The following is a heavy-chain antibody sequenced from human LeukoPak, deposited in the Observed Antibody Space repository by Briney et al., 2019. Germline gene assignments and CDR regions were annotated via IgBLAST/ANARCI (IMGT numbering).Heavy chain of an antibody. V-gene: IGHV3-30-3*02. J-gene: IGHJ4*02. CDR1: GFTFSSCA. CDR2: ISYDGTNK. Sequence: PGGSLRLSCAASGFTFSSCAMHWVRQAPGKGLEWVAVISYDGTNKYYADSVKGRFTISRDNSKNTLYLQMNSLRAEDTAVYYCANDRVFDYWGQGTLVTVSS. CDR3: ANDRVFDY.